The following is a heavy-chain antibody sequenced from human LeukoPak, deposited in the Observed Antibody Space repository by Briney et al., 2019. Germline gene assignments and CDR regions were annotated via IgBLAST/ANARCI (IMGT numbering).Heavy chain of an antibody. CDR2: ISYDGSNK. V-gene: IGHV3-30*18. D-gene: IGHD3-10*01. CDR3: AKSRGTMVRGVITPFDY. J-gene: IGHJ4*02. Sequence: GSLRLSCAASGFTFSGYGMHWVRQAPGKGLEWVAVISYDGSNKYYADSVKGRFTISRDNSKNTLYLQMNSLRAEDTAVYYCAKSRGTMVRGVITPFDYWGQGTLVTVSS. CDR1: GFTFSGYG.